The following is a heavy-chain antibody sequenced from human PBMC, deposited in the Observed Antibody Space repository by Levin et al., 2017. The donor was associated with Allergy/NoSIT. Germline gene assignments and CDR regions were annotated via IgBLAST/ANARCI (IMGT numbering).Heavy chain of an antibody. D-gene: IGHD3-16*02. CDR3: ARGLAESSRYTHGY. CDR2: IHYTGVT. V-gene: IGHV4-59*01. J-gene: IGHJ4*02. Sequence: PSETLSLTCTVSGGSISGYYWTWIREPPGKGLEWIGHIHYTGVTNYNPSLKRRVAMSIDMSKNQFSLQLSSVTAAATAMYYCARGLAESSRYTHGYWGQGTLVTVSS. CDR1: GGSISGYY.